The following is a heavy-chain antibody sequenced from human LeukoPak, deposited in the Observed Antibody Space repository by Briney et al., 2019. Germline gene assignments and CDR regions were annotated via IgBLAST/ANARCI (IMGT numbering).Heavy chain of an antibody. D-gene: IGHD6-13*01. Sequence: GGSLRLSCAASGFTFDDSAMHWVRQAPGKGLEWVSSIIWNSGDTAYADSVKGRFTISRDNSKNTLYLQMNSLRAEDTAVYYRARDEASYSSSWALDYWGQGTLVTVSS. J-gene: IGHJ4*02. V-gene: IGHV3-9*01. CDR3: ARDEASYSSSWALDY. CDR2: IIWNSGDT. CDR1: GFTFDDSA.